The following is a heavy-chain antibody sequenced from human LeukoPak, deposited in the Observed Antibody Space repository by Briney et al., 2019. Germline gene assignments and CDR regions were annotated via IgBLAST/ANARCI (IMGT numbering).Heavy chain of an antibody. CDR3: ARDQAYAFDL. CDR1: GFTFSSYS. V-gene: IGHV3-48*02. CDR2: ITHNGDRI. Sequence: PGGSLRLSCAASGFTFSSYSMNWVRQAPGKGLEWVSYITHNGDRIHYADSVKGRFTISRDDGKMSLDLQMNSLRDEDTAVYYCARDQAYAFDLWGQGTMVTVS. J-gene: IGHJ3*01.